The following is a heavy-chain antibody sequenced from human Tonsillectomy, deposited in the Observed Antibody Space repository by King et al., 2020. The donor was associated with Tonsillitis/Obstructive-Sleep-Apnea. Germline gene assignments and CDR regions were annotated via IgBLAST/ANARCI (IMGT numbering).Heavy chain of an antibody. Sequence: LQLQESGPGLVRPSETLSLTCTVSRGSISSYYWSWVRQPPGKGLEWIGYIDYSGSTNYNPSLKSRVTISVDTSKNQFSLKLSSVTAADTAVYYCARDPVLGTGDSYFDYWGQGVLVTVSS. D-gene: IGHD7-27*01. J-gene: IGHJ4*02. CDR2: IDYSGST. V-gene: IGHV4-59*01. CDR1: RGSISSYY. CDR3: ARDPVLGTGDSYFDY.